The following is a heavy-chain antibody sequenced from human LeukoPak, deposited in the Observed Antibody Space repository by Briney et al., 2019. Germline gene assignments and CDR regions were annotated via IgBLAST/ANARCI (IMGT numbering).Heavy chain of an antibody. CDR1: GFTVSSKY. D-gene: IGHD6-19*01. J-gene: IGHJ4*02. CDR2: LYSGGGT. CDR3: ARGDTGFSSAWGRDFDY. V-gene: IGHV3-66*01. Sequence: GGSLRLSCAAFGFTVSSKYMGWVRQAPGKGLEWVSVLYSGGGTYYADSVKGRFTISRDNSKNTLYLQMNNLRPEDTAVYYCARGDTGFSSAWGRDFDYWGQGTLVTVSS.